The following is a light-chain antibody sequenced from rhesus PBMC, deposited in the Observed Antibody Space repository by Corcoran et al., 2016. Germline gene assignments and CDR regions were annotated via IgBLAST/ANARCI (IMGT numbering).Light chain of an antibody. V-gene: IGKV1-18*01. CDR1: QGISSW. CDR2: AAS. J-gene: IGKJ1*01. CDR3: QQFKNYRT. Sequence: DIQMTQSPSSLSASVGDRVTITCQASQGISSWLAWYQQKPGKAPKLLIYAASSLQSGVPSRFSGSGSGTEFTITISSLQPEDFATYLCQQFKNYRTFGQGTKVDIK.